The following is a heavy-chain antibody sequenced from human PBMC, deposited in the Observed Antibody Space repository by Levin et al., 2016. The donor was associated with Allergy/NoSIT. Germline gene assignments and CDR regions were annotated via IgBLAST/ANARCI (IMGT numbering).Heavy chain of an antibody. Sequence: VRQAPGKGLEWVSGISWNSGSIGYADSVKGRFTISRDNAKNSLYLQMNSLRAEDTALYYCAKGFYDSSGYYSDYWGQGTLVTVSS. J-gene: IGHJ4*02. CDR2: ISWNSGSI. CDR3: AKGFYDSSGYYSDY. D-gene: IGHD3-22*01. V-gene: IGHV3-9*01.